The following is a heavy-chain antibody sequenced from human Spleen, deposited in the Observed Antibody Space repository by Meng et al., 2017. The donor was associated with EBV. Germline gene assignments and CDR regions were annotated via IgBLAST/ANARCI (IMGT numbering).Heavy chain of an antibody. J-gene: IGHJ4*02. CDR3: GRGIRNQLFSDY. CDR1: GYTFSDYD. Sequence: QVEVVQCGAGVKKPGDSVKGSCKASGYTFSDYDFTWVRQASGKGLEWMGWMNPNSGNTGFARKFRGRVTVTKDSSISTAYMELSSLTSDDTAVYFCGRGIRNQLFSDYWGQGTLVTVSS. CDR2: MNPNSGNT. D-gene: IGHD2-15*01. V-gene: IGHV1-8*01.